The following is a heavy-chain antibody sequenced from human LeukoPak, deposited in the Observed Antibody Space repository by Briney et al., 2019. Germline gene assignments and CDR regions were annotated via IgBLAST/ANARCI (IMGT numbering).Heavy chain of an antibody. D-gene: IGHD4-17*01. Sequence: SETLSLTCTVSGGSISSGGYYRSWIRQPPGKGLEWIGYIYHSGSTYYNPSLKNRVTISVDRSKNQFSLKLSSVTAADTAVYYCARDPLRDAFDIWGQGTMVTVSS. V-gene: IGHV4-30-2*01. CDR2: IYHSGST. CDR1: GGSISSGGYY. J-gene: IGHJ3*02. CDR3: ARDPLRDAFDI.